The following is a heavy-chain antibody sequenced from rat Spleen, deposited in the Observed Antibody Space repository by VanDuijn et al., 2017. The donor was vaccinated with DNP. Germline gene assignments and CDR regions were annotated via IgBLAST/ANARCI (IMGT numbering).Heavy chain of an antibody. CDR3: ARSYYSGDSYYWYFDF. V-gene: IGHV5-31*01. CDR2: ITNTGGST. J-gene: IGHJ1*01. D-gene: IGHD1-1*01. Sequence: EVQLVESGGGPVQPGRSLKLSCVASGFIFSNYWMTWIRQAPGKGLEWVASITNTGGSTYYPDSVKGRFTISRDNAKNTQYLQMDSLRSEDTATYYCARSYYSGDSYYWYFDFWGPGTMVTVSS. CDR1: GFIFSNYW.